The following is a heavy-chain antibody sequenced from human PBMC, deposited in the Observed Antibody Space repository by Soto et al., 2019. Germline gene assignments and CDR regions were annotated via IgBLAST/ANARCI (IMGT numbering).Heavy chain of an antibody. Sequence: QVTLKESGPVLVNPTETLTLTCTVSGFSLSNAGMGVSWIRQPPGKALEWLAHIFSIYERGFSPSLKNRLTSSKDTFNSQVVLILTNMDRVDSATYYRAQTEDGGRSRTPAAWFAAWAQGPRVTVSS. CDR2: IFSIYER. V-gene: IGHV2-26*01. D-gene: IGHD2-15*01. CDR1: GFSLSNAGMG. J-gene: IGHJ5*02. CDR3: AQTEDGGRSRTPAAWFAA.